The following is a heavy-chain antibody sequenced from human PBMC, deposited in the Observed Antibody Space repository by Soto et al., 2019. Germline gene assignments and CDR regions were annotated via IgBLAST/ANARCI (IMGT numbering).Heavy chain of an antibody. V-gene: IGHV3-30*18. CDR1: GFTFSSYG. Sequence: GGSLRLSCAASGFTFSSYGMHWVRQAPGKGLEWVAVISYDGSNKYYADSVKGRFTISRDNSKNTLYLQMNSLRAEDTAVYYCAKEYDSSGYYFDYWGQGTLVTVSS. J-gene: IGHJ4*02. CDR2: ISYDGSNK. CDR3: AKEYDSSGYYFDY. D-gene: IGHD3-22*01.